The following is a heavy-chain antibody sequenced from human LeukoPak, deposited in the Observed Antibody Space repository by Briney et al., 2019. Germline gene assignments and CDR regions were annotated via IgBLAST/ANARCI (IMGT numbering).Heavy chain of an antibody. Sequence: GGSLRLSCEASGFTFSRYWMHWVRQAPGKGLVWVSRIKSDGKTNYADSVKGRSTISRDNAKNTVSLQMDSLRAEDTGVYYCARAPSEVGGYYPEYFRHWGQGTLVTVSS. CDR2: IKSDGKT. CDR3: ARAPSEVGGYYPEYFRH. D-gene: IGHD3-22*01. V-gene: IGHV3-74*01. J-gene: IGHJ1*01. CDR1: GFTFSRYW.